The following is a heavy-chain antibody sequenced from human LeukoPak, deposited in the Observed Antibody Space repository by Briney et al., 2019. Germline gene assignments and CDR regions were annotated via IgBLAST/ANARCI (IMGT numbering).Heavy chain of an antibody. CDR2: TNPSGGST. CDR1: GYTFTSYY. D-gene: IGHD3-22*01. Sequence: ASVKVSCKASGYTFTSYYMHWVRQAPGQGLEWMGITNPSGGSTSYAQKFQGRVTMTRDTSTSTVYMELSSLRSEDTAVYYCARGGYYYDSSGYEEDYWGQGTLVTVSS. V-gene: IGHV1-46*01. J-gene: IGHJ4*02. CDR3: ARGGYYYDSSGYEEDY.